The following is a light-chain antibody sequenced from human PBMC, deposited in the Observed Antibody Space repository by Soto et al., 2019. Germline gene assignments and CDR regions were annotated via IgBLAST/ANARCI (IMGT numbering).Light chain of an antibody. V-gene: IGKV1-5*01. CDR1: QSISSY. CDR3: QQYDSFSVT. J-gene: IGKJ1*01. CDR2: DAS. Sequence: DIQMTQSPSSLSACVGDSVTITCRASQSISSYLNWYQQKLGKAPKLLIYDASSLESGVPSRFSGSGSGTEFTLTISSLQPDDFATYYCQQYDSFSVTFGQGTKVDIK.